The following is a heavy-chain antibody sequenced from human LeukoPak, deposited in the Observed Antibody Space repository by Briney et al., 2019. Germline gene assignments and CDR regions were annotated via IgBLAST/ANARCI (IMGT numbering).Heavy chain of an antibody. J-gene: IGHJ4*02. Sequence: PGGSLRLSCAASGFTFSGYGMPWVRQAPGKGLEWVAVISYDGSNKYYADSVKGRFTISRDNSKNTLYLQMNSLRAEDTAVYYCAKDPYYWGQGTLVTVSS. CDR1: GFTFSGYG. CDR2: ISYDGSNK. CDR3: AKDPYY. V-gene: IGHV3-30*18.